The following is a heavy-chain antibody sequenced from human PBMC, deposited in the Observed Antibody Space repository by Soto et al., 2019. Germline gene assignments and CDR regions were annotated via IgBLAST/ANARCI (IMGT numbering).Heavy chain of an antibody. D-gene: IGHD3-22*01. V-gene: IGHV3-33*01. CDR3: ARDQYYYDSSVGPGI. Sequence: QVQLVESGGGVVQPGRSLRLSCAASGFTFSSYGMHWVRQAPGKGLEWVAVIWYDGSNKYYADSVKGRFTISRDNSKNTLYLQMNSLRAEDTAVYYCARDQYYYDSSVGPGIWGQGTLVTVSS. J-gene: IGHJ4*02. CDR2: IWYDGSNK. CDR1: GFTFSSYG.